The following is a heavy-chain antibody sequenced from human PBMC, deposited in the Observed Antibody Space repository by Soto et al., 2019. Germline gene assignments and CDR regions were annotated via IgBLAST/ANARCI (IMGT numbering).Heavy chain of an antibody. CDR1: GFTFSNYG. CDR2: ISGRGGST. J-gene: IGHJ4*02. Sequence: PGGSLRLSCAASGFTFSNYGMSWVRQAPGKGLEWVSAISGRGGSTYYADSVKGRFTVSTDSSKNTMFLQMGSLRVEDTAVYYCARGLRDFDWRLPFGYWGQGTLVTVSS. D-gene: IGHD3-9*01. V-gene: IGHV3-23*01. CDR3: ARGLRDFDWRLPFGY.